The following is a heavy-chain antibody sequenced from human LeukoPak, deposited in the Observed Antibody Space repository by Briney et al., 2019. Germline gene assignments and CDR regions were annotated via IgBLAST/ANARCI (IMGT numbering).Heavy chain of an antibody. CDR1: GGTFSSYA. CDR3: AREGSLDAFDI. Sequence: SVKVSCKASGGTFSSYAISWVRQAPGQGLEWMGRIIPIFGTADYAQKFQGRVTITTDESTSTAYMELSSLRSEDTAVYYCAREGSLDAFDIWGQGTMVTVSS. V-gene: IGHV1-69*05. J-gene: IGHJ3*02. D-gene: IGHD6-13*01. CDR2: IIPIFGTA.